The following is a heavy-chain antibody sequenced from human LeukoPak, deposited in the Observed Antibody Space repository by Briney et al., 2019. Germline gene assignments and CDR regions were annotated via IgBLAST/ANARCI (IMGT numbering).Heavy chain of an antibody. D-gene: IGHD3-10*01. CDR2: IKQDGSEK. V-gene: IGHV3-7*03. CDR3: AREISPTMVRGVIITDAFDI. Sequence: GGSLRLSCAASGFTFSSYWMSWVRQAPGKGLEWVANIKQDGSEKYYVDSVKGRFTISRDNAKNSLYLRMNSLRAEDTAVYYCAREISPTMVRGVIITDAFDIWGQGTMVTVSS. CDR1: GFTFSSYW. J-gene: IGHJ3*02.